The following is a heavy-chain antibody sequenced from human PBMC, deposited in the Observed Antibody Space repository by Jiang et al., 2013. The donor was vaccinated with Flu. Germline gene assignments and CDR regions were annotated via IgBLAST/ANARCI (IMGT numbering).Heavy chain of an antibody. V-gene: IGHV4-31*03. CDR1: GGSISSGGYY. D-gene: IGHD3-10*01. J-gene: IGHJ2*01. CDR2: IYYSGST. CDR3: ARAFKYYYGSGSRYSQNFDL. Sequence: PGLVKPSQTLSLTCTVSGGSISSGGYYWSWIRQHPGKGLEWIGYIYYSGSTNYNPSLKSRVTISVDTSKNQFSLKLSSVTAADTAVYYCARAFKYYYGSGSRYSQNFDLWGRGTLVTVSS.